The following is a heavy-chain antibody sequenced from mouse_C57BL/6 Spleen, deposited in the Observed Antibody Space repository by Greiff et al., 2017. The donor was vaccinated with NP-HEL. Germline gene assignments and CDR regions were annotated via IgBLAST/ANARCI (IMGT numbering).Heavy chain of an antibody. V-gene: IGHV1-26*01. CDR1: GYTFTDYY. D-gene: IGHD1-1*01. J-gene: IGHJ1*03. Sequence: VQLQQSGPELVKPGASVKISCKASGYTFTDYYMNWVKQSHGKSLEWIGDINPNNGGTSYNQKFKGKATLTVDKSSSTAYMELRSLTSEDSAVYYCAREKAITTVVKSSGYFDVWGTGTTVTVSS. CDR2: INPNNGGT. CDR3: AREKAITTVVKSSGYFDV.